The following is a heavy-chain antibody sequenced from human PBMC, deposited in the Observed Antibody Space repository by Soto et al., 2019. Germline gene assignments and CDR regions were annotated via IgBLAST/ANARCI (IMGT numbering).Heavy chain of an antibody. J-gene: IGHJ6*02. CDR1: GGTFSSYA. Sequence: QVQLVQSGAEVKNPGSSVKVSCKASGGTFSSYAISWVRQAPGQGLEWMGGIIPIFGTADYAQKFQGRVTITADESTSTAYMELSSLRSEDTAVYYCIVLVQAAMGHYYYYGMDVWGQGTTVTVSS. CDR3: IVLVQAAMGHYYYYGMDV. D-gene: IGHD2-2*01. CDR2: IIPIFGTA. V-gene: IGHV1-69*12.